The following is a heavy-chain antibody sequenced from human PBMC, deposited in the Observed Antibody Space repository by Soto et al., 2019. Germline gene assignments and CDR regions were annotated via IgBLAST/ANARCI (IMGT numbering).Heavy chain of an antibody. J-gene: IGHJ4*02. CDR2: ISAHNGNT. CDR1: GYAFTTYG. CDR3: ARGRYGDY. Sequence: QVHLVQSGAEVKKPGASVKVSCKGPGYAFTTYGITWVRQAPGQGLEWMGWISAHNGNTNSAQKLQGRVTVTRDTSTSTAYMELRSLRSDDTAVYYCARGRYGDYWGKGALVTVSS. V-gene: IGHV1-18*01. D-gene: IGHD1-1*01.